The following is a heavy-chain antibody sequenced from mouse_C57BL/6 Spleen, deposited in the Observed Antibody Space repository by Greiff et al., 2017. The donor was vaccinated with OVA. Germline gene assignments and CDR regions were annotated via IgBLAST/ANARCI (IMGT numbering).Heavy chain of an antibody. D-gene: IGHD1-1*01. CDR2: INPSSGYT. J-gene: IGHJ2*01. CDR3: ASITTVVAYYFDY. CDR1: GYTFTSYW. V-gene: IGHV1-7*01. Sequence: VQLQQSGAELAKPGASVKLSCKASGYTFTSYWMHWVKQRPGQGLEWIGYINPSSGYTKYNQKFKDKATLTADKSSSTAYMQLSSLTYEDSAVYYCASITTVVAYYFDYWGQGTTLTVSS.